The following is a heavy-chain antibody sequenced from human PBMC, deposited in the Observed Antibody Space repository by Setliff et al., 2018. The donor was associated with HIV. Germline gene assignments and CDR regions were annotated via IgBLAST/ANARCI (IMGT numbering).Heavy chain of an antibody. D-gene: IGHD2-2*01. CDR1: GGSISSDNW. CDR2: ICHSEYT. CDR3: ARGHCSGTNCYGVDYYGMDV. J-gene: IGHJ6*02. Sequence: LSLTCAVSGGSISSDNWWTWVRQAPGKGLEWIGEICHSEYTNYNPSLKSRVSMSVDKSKNQFPVKLTSVTAADTAVYYCARGHCSGTNCYGVDYYGMDVWGQGTTVTVSS. V-gene: IGHV4-4*02.